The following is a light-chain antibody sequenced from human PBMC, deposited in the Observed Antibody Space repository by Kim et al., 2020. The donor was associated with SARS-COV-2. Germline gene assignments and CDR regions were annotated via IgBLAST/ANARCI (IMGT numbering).Light chain of an antibody. Sequence: VKLTCTLSSGQSRYAIAWHQQQPEKGPRYLMKLNSDGSHTKGDAIPDRFSGSSSGSERYLTISSLQSEDEADYYCQTWGTGINWVFGGGTQLTVL. CDR1: SGQSRYA. J-gene: IGLJ3*02. V-gene: IGLV4-69*01. CDR2: LNSDGSH. CDR3: QTWGTGINWV.